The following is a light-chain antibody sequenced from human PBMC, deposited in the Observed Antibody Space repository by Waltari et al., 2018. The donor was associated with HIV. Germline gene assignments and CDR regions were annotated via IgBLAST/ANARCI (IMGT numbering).Light chain of an antibody. J-gene: IGKJ2*01. CDR1: QGIRNS. V-gene: IGKV1-NL1*01. CDR2: GAS. Sequence: DIQMTQSPSSLSASVVDRVTITCRANQGIRNSLAWYQHKPGKAPKLLLYGASTLESGVPSRFSGSGSGTDYTFTISSLQPEDFATYYCQQYYSDTPTFGQGTKLEIK. CDR3: QQYYSDTPT.